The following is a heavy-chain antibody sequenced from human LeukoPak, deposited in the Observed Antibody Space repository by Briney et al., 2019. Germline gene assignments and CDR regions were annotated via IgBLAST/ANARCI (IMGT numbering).Heavy chain of an antibody. Sequence: SETLSLTCTVSGGSISSSSYYWGWIRQPPGKGLEWIGSIYYSGSTYYNPSLKSRVTISVDTSKNQFSLKLSSVTAADTAVYYCARYPFYSGYDFDYWGQGTLVTVSS. CDR1: GGSISSSSYY. D-gene: IGHD5-12*01. J-gene: IGHJ4*02. CDR2: IYYSGST. CDR3: ARYPFYSGYDFDY. V-gene: IGHV4-39*07.